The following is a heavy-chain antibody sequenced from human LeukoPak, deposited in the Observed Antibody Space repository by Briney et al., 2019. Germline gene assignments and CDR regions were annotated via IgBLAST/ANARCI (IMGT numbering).Heavy chain of an antibody. J-gene: IGHJ4*02. CDR2: IYHSGST. D-gene: IGHD5-18*01. Sequence: PSETLSLTCTVSGGSISRFYWGWIRQPPGKGLEWIGSIYHSGSTYYNPSLKSRVTISVDTSKNQFSLKLSSVTAADTAVYYCAREGVDTAMGAFDYWGQGTLVTVSS. CDR1: GGSISRFY. V-gene: IGHV4-38-2*02. CDR3: AREGVDTAMGAFDY.